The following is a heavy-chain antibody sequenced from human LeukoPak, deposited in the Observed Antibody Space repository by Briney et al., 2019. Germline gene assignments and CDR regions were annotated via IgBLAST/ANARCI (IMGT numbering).Heavy chain of an antibody. CDR3: AKRYGGNPSFDY. CDR1: GFTFSSYA. J-gene: IGHJ4*02. CDR2: ISGSGGST. Sequence: SGGSLRLSCAASGFTFSSYAMSWVRQAPGKGLEWVSAISGSGGSTYYADSVKGRFTISRDNSKNTLYLQMNSLRPEDTAVYYCAKRYGGNPSFDYWGQGTLVTVSS. V-gene: IGHV3-23*01. D-gene: IGHD4-23*01.